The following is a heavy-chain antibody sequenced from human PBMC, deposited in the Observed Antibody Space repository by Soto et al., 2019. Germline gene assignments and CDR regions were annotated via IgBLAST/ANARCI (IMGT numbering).Heavy chain of an antibody. CDR3: AKDSFINLRGYDSY. Sequence: GGSLRLSCAASGFTFSTYAMIWVRQAPGKGLEWVSAISGSGDSTYYADSVKGRFTISRDNSMNTLYLQMSSLRAEDTAIYYCAKDSFINLRGYDSYWGQGTLVTVSS. D-gene: IGHD5-12*01. CDR1: GFTFSTYA. J-gene: IGHJ4*02. V-gene: IGHV3-23*01. CDR2: ISGSGDST.